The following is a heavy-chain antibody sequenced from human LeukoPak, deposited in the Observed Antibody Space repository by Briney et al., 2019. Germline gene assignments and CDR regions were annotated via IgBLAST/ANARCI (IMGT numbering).Heavy chain of an antibody. D-gene: IGHD3-3*01. CDR2: ISSSSSYI. CDR3: AREGNTIFGVVSPFDY. J-gene: IGHJ4*02. V-gene: IGHV3-21*01. CDR1: GFTFSSYS. Sequence: SGGSLRLSCAASGFTFSSYSMNWVRQAPGKGLEWVSSISSSSSYIYYADSVKGRFTISRDNAKNSLYLQMNSLRAEDTAVYYCAREGNTIFGVVSPFDYWGQGTLVTVSS.